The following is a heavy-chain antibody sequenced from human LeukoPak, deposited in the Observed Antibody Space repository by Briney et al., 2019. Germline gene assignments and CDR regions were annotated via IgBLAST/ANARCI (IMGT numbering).Heavy chain of an antibody. CDR1: GGSISSGSYY. D-gene: IGHD3-9*01. Sequence: SQTLSLTCTVSGGSISSGSYYWRWIRQPAGKGLEWIGRIYTGGSTNYNPSLKSRVTISVDTSQNQFSLKLSSVTAADTAVYYCARDRTLPHYDILTGYPNWFDPWGQGTLVTVSS. CDR2: IYTGGST. CDR3: ARDRTLPHYDILTGYPNWFDP. J-gene: IGHJ5*02. V-gene: IGHV4-61*02.